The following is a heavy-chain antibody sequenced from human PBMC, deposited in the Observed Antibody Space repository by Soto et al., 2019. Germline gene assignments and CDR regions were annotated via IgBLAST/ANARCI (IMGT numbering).Heavy chain of an antibody. CDR2: INAGNGNT. CDR1: GYTFTSYA. CDR3: ARDIGGATTGHHYYYYYGMDV. V-gene: IGHV1-3*01. Sequence: ASVKVSCKASGYTFTSYAMHWVRQAPGQRLEWMGWINAGNGNTKYSQKFQGRVTITRDTSASTAYMELSSLRSEDTAVYYCARDIGGATTGHHYYYYYGMDVWGQGTTVTVSS. J-gene: IGHJ6*02. D-gene: IGHD4-17*01.